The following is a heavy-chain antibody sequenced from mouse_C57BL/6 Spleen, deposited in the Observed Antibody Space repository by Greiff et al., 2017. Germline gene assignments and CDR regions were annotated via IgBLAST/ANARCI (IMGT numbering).Heavy chain of an antibody. Sequence: EVNLVESGGGLVKPGGSLKLSCAASGFTFSDYGMHWVRQAPEKGLEWVAYISSGSSTIYYADTVKGRFTISRDNAKNTLFLQMTSLRSEDTAMYYCARHGDLDWYFDVWGTGTTVTVSS. CDR2: ISSGSSTI. V-gene: IGHV5-17*01. CDR1: GFTFSDYG. CDR3: ARHGDLDWYFDV. J-gene: IGHJ1*03.